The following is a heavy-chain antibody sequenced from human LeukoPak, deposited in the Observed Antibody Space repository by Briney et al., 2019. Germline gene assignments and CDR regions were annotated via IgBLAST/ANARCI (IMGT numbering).Heavy chain of an antibody. CDR2: IYSGGST. Sequence: GGSLRLSCAASGFTVSSNYMSWVRQAPGKGLEWVSVIYSGGSTYYADSVKGRFTISRDNSKNTLYLQMNGLRAEDAAVYYCARARGSQRYFDLWGRGTLVTVSS. D-gene: IGHD1-26*01. CDR1: GFTVSSNY. CDR3: ARARGSQRYFDL. V-gene: IGHV3-53*01. J-gene: IGHJ2*01.